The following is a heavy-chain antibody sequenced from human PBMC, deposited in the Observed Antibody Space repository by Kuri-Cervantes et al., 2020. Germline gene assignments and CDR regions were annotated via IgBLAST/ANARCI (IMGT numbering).Heavy chain of an antibody. D-gene: IGHD3-3*01. CDR1: GYTFTGYY. J-gene: IGHJ4*02. Sequence: ASVKVSCKASGYTFTGYYMHWVRQAPGHGLEWMGWINPKDGDTNYVQKFQGWVTMTRDTSVSTAYMELRRLRSDDTAVYYCARGAGHNFWNAYEYYFDNWGQGTLVTVSS. CDR3: ARGAGHNFWNAYEYYFDN. V-gene: IGHV1-2*04. CDR2: INPKDGDT.